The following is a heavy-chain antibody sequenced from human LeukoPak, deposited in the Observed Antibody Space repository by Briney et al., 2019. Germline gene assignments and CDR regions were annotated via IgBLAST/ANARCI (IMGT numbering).Heavy chain of an antibody. V-gene: IGHV4-34*01. Sequence: PSETLSLTCAVYGGSFSGYYWSWLRQPPGKGLEWIGEINHSGSTNYNPSLKSRVTISVDTSKNQFSLKLSSVTAADTAVYYCARGVYYDSSGYYYRSRVANKYYFNYWGQGTLVTVSS. J-gene: IGHJ4*02. CDR1: GGSFSGYY. CDR3: ARGVYYDSSGYYYRSRVANKYYFNY. D-gene: IGHD3-22*01. CDR2: INHSGST.